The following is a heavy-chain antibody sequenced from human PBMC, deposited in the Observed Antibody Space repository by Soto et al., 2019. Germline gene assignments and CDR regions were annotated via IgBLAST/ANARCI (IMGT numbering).Heavy chain of an antibody. V-gene: IGHV3-72*01. CDR3: ARAHHYYDTSGSLGY. CDR2: TRNKANSYTT. D-gene: IGHD3-22*01. Sequence: QTGGSLRLSCAASGFTFSDHYMDWVRQAPGKGLEWVGRTRNKANSYTTEYAASVKGRFTISRDDSKNSLYLQMNSLKTEDTAVYYCARAHHYYDTSGSLGYWGQGTLVTVSS. CDR1: GFTFSDHY. J-gene: IGHJ4*02.